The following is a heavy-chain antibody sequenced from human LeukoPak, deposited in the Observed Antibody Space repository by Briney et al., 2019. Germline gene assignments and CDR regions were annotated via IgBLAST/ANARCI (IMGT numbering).Heavy chain of an antibody. CDR2: ISWNSGGI. V-gene: IGHV3-9*03. Sequence: GGSLRLSCAASGFTFDDYAMHWVRQAPGKDLEWVSGISWNSGGIGYADSVKGRFTISRDNAKNSLYLQMNSLRAEDMALYYYVRAPLIVGGYYFDYWGQGTLVTVSS. CDR1: GFTFDDYA. J-gene: IGHJ4*02. D-gene: IGHD3-22*01. CDR3: VRAPLIVGGYYFDY.